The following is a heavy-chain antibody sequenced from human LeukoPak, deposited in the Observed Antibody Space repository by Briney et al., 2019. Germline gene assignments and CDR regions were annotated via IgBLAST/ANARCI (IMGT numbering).Heavy chain of an antibody. CDR3: AKVVPMTDS. Sequence: GGSLRLSCAASGSTFSSYSMNWVRQAPGKGLEWVSYISSSSSTIYYADSVKGRFTVSRDNSKNTLYLQMSGLRAEDTAVYYCAKVVPMTDSWGQGTLVTVSS. D-gene: IGHD2-21*02. J-gene: IGHJ5*02. CDR2: ISSSSSTI. CDR1: GSTFSSYS. V-gene: IGHV3-48*01.